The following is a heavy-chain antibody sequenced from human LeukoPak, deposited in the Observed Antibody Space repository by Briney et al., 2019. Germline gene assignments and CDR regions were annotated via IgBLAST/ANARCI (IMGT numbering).Heavy chain of an antibody. J-gene: IGHJ4*02. D-gene: IGHD3-22*01. CDR2: LSDSGGST. CDR3: AKQPDSSGFPSFFDY. CDR1: GFTFSNYA. V-gene: IGHV3-23*01. Sequence: GGSLRLSCAASGFTFSNYAMTWVRQAPGKGLEWVSPLSDSGGSTYYADSVKGRFTIARDNSKTTLFLQMNSLRAEDTAVYYCAKQPDSSGFPSFFDYWGQGTLVTVSS.